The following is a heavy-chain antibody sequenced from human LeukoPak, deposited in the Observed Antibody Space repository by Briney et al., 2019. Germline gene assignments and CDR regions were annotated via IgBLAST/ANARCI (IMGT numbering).Heavy chain of an antibody. Sequence: GGSPRLSCAASGFTFTNYGMHWVRHAIGKGLEWVSGIGTAGDTYYPGSVKGRFTISRENAKNSMYLQMNSLRTGDTAVYYCVRLSPYDSSGYYYDYWGQGTLVTVSS. CDR3: VRLSPYDSSGYYYDY. J-gene: IGHJ4*02. D-gene: IGHD3-22*01. CDR2: IGTAGDT. CDR1: GFTFTNYG. V-gene: IGHV3-13*01.